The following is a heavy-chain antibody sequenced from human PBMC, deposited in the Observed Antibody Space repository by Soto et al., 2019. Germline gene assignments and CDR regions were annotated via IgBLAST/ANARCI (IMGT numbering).Heavy chain of an antibody. D-gene: IGHD6-13*01. Sequence: GGSLRLSCAASGFTFRSYSMNWDRQAPGKGLEWVSSISSSSSYVYYADSVKGRFTISRDNAKNSLYLQMNSMRAEDTAVYYCAATNRSSWFPNWFDSWGQGTLVTVSS. J-gene: IGHJ5*01. CDR1: GFTFRSYS. V-gene: IGHV3-21*01. CDR2: ISSSSSYV. CDR3: AATNRSSWFPNWFDS.